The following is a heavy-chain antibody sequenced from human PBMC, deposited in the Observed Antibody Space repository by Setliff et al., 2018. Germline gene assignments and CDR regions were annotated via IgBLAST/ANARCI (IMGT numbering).Heavy chain of an antibody. CDR3: ARERGDIVSTTSYYYYMDV. D-gene: IGHD5-12*01. Sequence: ASVKVSCKASGYIFTGYYIHWVRQAPGQGLEWMGRFNPNSGDTNSAQKFQGRVTMTRDTSISTAYMELSSLRSEDTAVYYCARERGDIVSTTSYYYYMDVWGKGTTVTVSS. J-gene: IGHJ6*03. CDR1: GYIFTGYY. V-gene: IGHV1-2*06. CDR2: FNPNSGDT.